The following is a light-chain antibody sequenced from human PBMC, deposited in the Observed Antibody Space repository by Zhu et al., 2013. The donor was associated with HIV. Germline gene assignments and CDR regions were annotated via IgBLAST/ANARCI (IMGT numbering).Light chain of an antibody. CDR3: LQYRHWPYT. Sequence: EIVMTQSPATLSVSPGERATLSCRASQSVSSNLAWYQQKPGQAPRLLIYGASTRAPGIPARFSGSGSGTEFTLTISSLQSEDFAVYYCLQYRHWPYTFGQGTKLEIK. CDR2: GAS. CDR1: QSVSSN. V-gene: IGKV3-15*01. J-gene: IGKJ2*01.